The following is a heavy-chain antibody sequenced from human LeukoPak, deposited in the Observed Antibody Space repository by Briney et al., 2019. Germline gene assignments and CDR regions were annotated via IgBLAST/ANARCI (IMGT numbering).Heavy chain of an antibody. Sequence: SETLSLXCTVSGGSSSSSSYYWGWSRQPPGKGLEWIGSIYYSGSTYYNPSLKSRVTISVDTSKNQISLRLSSVTAADTAVYYCGRSPGGELLWVDPWGQGTLVTVSS. J-gene: IGHJ5*02. V-gene: IGHV4-39*07. CDR1: GGSSSSSSYY. CDR3: GRSPGGELLWVDP. D-gene: IGHD1-26*01. CDR2: IYYSGST.